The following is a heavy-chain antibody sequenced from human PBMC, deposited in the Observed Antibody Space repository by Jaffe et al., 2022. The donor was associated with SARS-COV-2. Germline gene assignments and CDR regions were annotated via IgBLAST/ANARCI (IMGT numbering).Heavy chain of an antibody. CDR1: GFTFSSYA. Sequence: EVQLLESGGGLVQPGGSLRLSCAASGFTFSSYAMSWVRQAPGKGLEWVSAISGSGGSTYYADSVKGRFTISRDNSKNTLYLQMNSLRAEDTAVYYCAKTSGRYDFWSAPISIFDYWGQGTLVTVSS. D-gene: IGHD3-3*01. J-gene: IGHJ4*02. CDR2: ISGSGGST. CDR3: AKTSGRYDFWSAPISIFDY. V-gene: IGHV3-23*01.